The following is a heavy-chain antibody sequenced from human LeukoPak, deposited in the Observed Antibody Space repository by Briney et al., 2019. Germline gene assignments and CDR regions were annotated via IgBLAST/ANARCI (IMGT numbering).Heavy chain of an antibody. J-gene: IGHJ4*02. CDR1: GGSISSGGCY. CDR2: IYYSGST. CDR3: ARYVVYGSGKYYFDY. Sequence: SETLSLTCTVSGGSISSGGCYWDWIRQPPGTGLEWIGSIYYSGSTYYNPSLRSRVTMSVDTSKSQFSLKLSSVTAADTAVYYCARYVVYGSGKYYFDYWGQGTLVTVSS. V-gene: IGHV4-39*01. D-gene: IGHD3-10*01.